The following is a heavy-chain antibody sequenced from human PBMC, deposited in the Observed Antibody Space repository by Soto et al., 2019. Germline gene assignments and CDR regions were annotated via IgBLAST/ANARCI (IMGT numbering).Heavy chain of an antibody. CDR2: ISGSGGST. J-gene: IGHJ3*02. V-gene: IGHV3-23*01. CDR3: AKAPSSRHRVGKAFDI. D-gene: IGHD6-13*01. Sequence: EVQLLESGGGLVQPGGSLRLSCAASGFTFSSYAMSWVCQAPGKGLEWVSAISGSGGSTYYADSVKGRITIARDNSKTTLYLQMNSLRAEDTAVYYCAKAPSSRHRVGKAFDIWGQGTMVTVSS. CDR1: GFTFSSYA.